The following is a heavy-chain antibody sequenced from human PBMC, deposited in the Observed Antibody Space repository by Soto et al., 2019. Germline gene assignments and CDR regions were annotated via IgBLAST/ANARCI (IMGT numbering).Heavy chain of an antibody. CDR1: GGTFSSYA. D-gene: IGHD3-22*01. CDR2: IIPLFATT. CDR3: ARGVPYYYNSSGYPLNY. J-gene: IGHJ4*02. V-gene: IGHV1-69*06. Sequence: SVKVSCKASGGTFSSYAISWVRQAPGQGLEWMGAIIPLFATTHYAQKFQGRVTITADKSTSTVYMDLSSLRSEDTAVYFCARGVPYYYNSSGYPLNYWGQGALVT.